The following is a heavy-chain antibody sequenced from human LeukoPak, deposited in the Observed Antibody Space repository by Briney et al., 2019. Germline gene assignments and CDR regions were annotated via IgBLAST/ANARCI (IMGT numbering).Heavy chain of an antibody. D-gene: IGHD3-22*01. V-gene: IGHV5-51*01. CDR2: IYPGDSDT. CDR1: GYSFTSYW. Sequence: GESLKISCKGSGYSFTSYWIGWVRQMPGKGLEWMGIIYPGDSDTRYSPSFQGQVTISADKSISTAYLQWSSLKASDTAMYYRARLYRLYYYDSSGHFDYWGQGTLVTVSS. J-gene: IGHJ4*02. CDR3: ARLYRLYYYDSSGHFDY.